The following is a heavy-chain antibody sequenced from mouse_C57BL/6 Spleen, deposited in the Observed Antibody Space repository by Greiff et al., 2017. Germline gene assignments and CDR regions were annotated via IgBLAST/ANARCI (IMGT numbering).Heavy chain of an antibody. V-gene: IGHV5-16*01. CDR2: INYDGSST. D-gene: IGHD1-1*01. CDR3: AKDGSTPPWYFDV. Sequence: EVMLVESEGGLVQPGSSMKLSCTASGFTFSDYYMAWVRQVPEKGLEWVANINYDGSSTYYLDSLKSRFIISRDNAKNILYLQMRSLKSEDTATYYCAKDGSTPPWYFDVWGTGTTVTVSS. J-gene: IGHJ1*03. CDR1: GFTFSDYY.